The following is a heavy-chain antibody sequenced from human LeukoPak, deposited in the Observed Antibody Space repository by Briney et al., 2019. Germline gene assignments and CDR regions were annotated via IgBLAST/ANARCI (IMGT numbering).Heavy chain of an antibody. J-gene: IGHJ4*02. CDR1: GFTFSNAW. CDR2: IKSKTDGGTT. CDR3: TTYRVSSAGRVY. V-gene: IGHV3-15*01. D-gene: IGHD6-19*01. Sequence: KPGGSLRLSCAASGFTFSNAWMSWVRQAPGKGLEWVGRIKSKTDGGTTDYAAPVKGRFTISRDDSKNTLYLQMNSLKNEDTAVYYCTTYRVSSAGRVYWGQGILVTVSS.